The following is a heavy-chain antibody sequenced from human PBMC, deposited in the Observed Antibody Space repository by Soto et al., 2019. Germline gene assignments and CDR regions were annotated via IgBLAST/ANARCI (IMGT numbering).Heavy chain of an antibody. CDR3: ARDLDGNGGNSNWFDP. V-gene: IGHV1-69*13. Sequence: ASVKVSCKASGGPFSSYAISWVRQAPGQGLEWMGGIIPIFGTANYAQKFQGRVTITADESTSTAYMELSSLRSEDTAVYYCARDLDGNGGNSNWFDPWGQGTLVTVSS. J-gene: IGHJ5*02. D-gene: IGHD2-21*02. CDR2: IIPIFGTA. CDR1: GGPFSSYA.